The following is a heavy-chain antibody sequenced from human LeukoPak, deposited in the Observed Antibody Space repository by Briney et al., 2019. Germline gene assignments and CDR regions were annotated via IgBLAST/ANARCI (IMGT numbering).Heavy chain of an antibody. D-gene: IGHD2-2*01. Sequence: SETLSLTCTASGGSISSYHWSWIRQPPGKGLEWIGYIYHSGSTNYNPSLKSRVTMSVDTSKNQFSLKLRSVTAADTAVYYCANGGYCSVTSCYPKWFDPWGQGTLVTVSS. CDR3: ANGGYCSVTSCYPKWFDP. J-gene: IGHJ5*02. CDR2: IYHSGST. V-gene: IGHV4-59*01. CDR1: GGSISSYH.